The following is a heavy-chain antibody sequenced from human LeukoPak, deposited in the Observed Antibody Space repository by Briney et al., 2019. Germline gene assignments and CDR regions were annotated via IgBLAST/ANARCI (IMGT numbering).Heavy chain of an antibody. J-gene: IGHJ4*02. V-gene: IGHV1-2*06. CDR3: ARVIGLSRIVAAPSPPGY. CDR1: GYSFTGYY. CDR2: INPNSGGT. Sequence: ASVKVSCRASGYSFTGYYMHWVRQAPGRGLEWMGRINPNSGGTNYAQKFQGRVTMTRDTSISTAYMELSRLRSDDTAVYYCARVIGLSRIVAAPSPPGYWGQGTLVTVSS. D-gene: IGHD1-26*01.